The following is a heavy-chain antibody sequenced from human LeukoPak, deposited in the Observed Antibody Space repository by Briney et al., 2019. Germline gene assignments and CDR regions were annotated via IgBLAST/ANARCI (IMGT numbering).Heavy chain of an antibody. CDR1: GGSFSGYY. D-gene: IGHD4-17*01. V-gene: IGHV4-34*01. CDR3: ARDVPDYGDLYFDY. J-gene: IGHJ4*02. CDR2: INHSGST. Sequence: PSETLSLTCAVYGGSFSGYYWSWIRQPPGKGLEWIGEINHSGSTNYNPSLKSRVTISVDTSKNQFSLKLSSVTAADTAVYYCARDVPDYGDLYFDYWGQGTLVTVSS.